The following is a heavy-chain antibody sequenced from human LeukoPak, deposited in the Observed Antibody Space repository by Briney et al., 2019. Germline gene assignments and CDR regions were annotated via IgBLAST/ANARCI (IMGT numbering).Heavy chain of an antibody. CDR2: SGSGGNT. CDR1: GFTFSSFA. D-gene: IGHD1-26*01. V-gene: IGHV3-23*01. Sequence: PGGSLRLSCAASGFTFSSFAMSWVRQAPGKGLEWVSTSGSGGNTYYADSVKGRFTISRDNSKNTLYLQVNSLRAEDTAVYYCLGGSYLGVQGTLVTVSS. J-gene: IGHJ4*02. CDR3: LGGSYL.